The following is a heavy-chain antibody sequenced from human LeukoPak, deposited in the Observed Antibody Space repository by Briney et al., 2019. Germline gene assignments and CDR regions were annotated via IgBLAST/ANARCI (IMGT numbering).Heavy chain of an antibody. Sequence: GGSLRLSCAASGFTFSSYAMSWVRQAPGKGLEWVSAISGSGGSTYYADSVKGRFTISRDNSKNTLYLQMNSLRAEDTAVYNCAKALRFLSYYGMDVWGQGTTVTVSS. CDR1: GFTFSSYA. J-gene: IGHJ6*02. CDR3: AKALRFLSYYGMDV. V-gene: IGHV3-23*01. CDR2: ISGSGGST. D-gene: IGHD3-3*01.